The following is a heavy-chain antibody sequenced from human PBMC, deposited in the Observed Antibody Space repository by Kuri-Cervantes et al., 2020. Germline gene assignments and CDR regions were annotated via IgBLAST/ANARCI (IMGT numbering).Heavy chain of an antibody. V-gene: IGHV1-18*01. CDR3: AKDPFNLYYYDSSGCFDY. CDR1: GYTFTSYG. J-gene: IGHJ4*02. CDR2: ISAYNGNT. Sequence: ASVKVSCKASGYTFTSYGISWVRQAPGQGLEWMGWISAYNGNTNYAQKLQGRVTMTTDTSTSTAYMELRSLRSDDTAVYYCAKDPFNLYYYDSSGCFDYWGQGTLVTVSS. D-gene: IGHD3-22*01.